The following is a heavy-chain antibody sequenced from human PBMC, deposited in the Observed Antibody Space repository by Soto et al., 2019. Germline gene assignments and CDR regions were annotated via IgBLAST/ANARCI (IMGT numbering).Heavy chain of an antibody. CDR3: ARDRDDSSADLGLFDP. CDR2: ISSSSSYI. J-gene: IGHJ5*02. V-gene: IGHV3-21*01. Sequence: PGGFLRLSCAASGFTFSSYSMNWVRQAPGKGLEWVSSISSSSSYIYYADSVKGRFTISRDNAKNSLYLQMNSLRAEDTAVYYCARDRDDSSADLGLFDPWGQGTLVTVSS. D-gene: IGHD3-22*01. CDR1: GFTFSSYS.